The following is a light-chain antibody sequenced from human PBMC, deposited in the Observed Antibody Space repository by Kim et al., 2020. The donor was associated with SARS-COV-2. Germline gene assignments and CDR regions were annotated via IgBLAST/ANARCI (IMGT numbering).Light chain of an antibody. V-gene: IGLV2-14*01. J-gene: IGLJ3*02. CDR3: TSYRNTNTLV. CDR1: SNDVGGYNY. CDR2: DVT. Sequence: QSALTQPDSMSGSPGQSITISCTGTSNDVGGYNYVSWYQQSPGKAPKLMIYDVTNRPSGVSNRFSGSKSGNTASLTISGLQAEDEANYYCTSYRNTNTLVFGGGTKVTVL.